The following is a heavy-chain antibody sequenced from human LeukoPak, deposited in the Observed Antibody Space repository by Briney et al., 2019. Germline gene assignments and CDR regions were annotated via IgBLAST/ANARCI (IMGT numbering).Heavy chain of an antibody. CDR1: GYTFTSYY. J-gene: IGHJ6*03. D-gene: IGHD4-17*01. V-gene: IGHV1-46*01. Sequence: GASVKVSCKASGYTFTSYYMHWVRQAPGQGLEWMGIINPSGGSTSYAQKFQGRVTMTRDTSTSTVYMELSSLRSEDTAVYYCARSDTVTTFYYYYYMDVWGKGTTVTVPS. CDR2: INPSGGST. CDR3: ARSDTVTTFYYYYYMDV.